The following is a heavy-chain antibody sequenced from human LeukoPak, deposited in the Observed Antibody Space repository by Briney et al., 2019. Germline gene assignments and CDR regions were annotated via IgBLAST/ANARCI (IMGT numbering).Heavy chain of an antibody. CDR2: INPSGGST. CDR3: ARDRTRVGATLVLDY. V-gene: IGHV1-46*01. D-gene: IGHD1-26*01. J-gene: IGHJ4*02. CDR1: GYTFTNYY. Sequence: GASVKVSCKASGYTFTNYYMHWVRQAPGQGLEWMGIINPSGGSTSYAQKFQGRVTMTRDMSTSTVYMELSSLRSEDTAVYYCARDRTRVGATLVLDYWGQGTLVTVSS.